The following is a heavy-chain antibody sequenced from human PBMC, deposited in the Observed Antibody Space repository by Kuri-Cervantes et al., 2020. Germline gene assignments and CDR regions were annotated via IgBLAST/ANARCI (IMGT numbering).Heavy chain of an antibody. CDR1: GFTFSSYS. V-gene: IGHV3-21*04. CDR3: AKDLVPGNDYDILTGYSY. CDR2: ISSSSSYI. Sequence: GESLKISCAASGFTFSSYSMNWVRQAPGKGLEWVSSISSSSSYIYYADSVKGRFTISRDNSKNTLYLQMNSLRAEDTAVYYCAKDLVPGNDYDILTGYSYWGQGTLVTVSS. D-gene: IGHD3-9*01. J-gene: IGHJ4*02.